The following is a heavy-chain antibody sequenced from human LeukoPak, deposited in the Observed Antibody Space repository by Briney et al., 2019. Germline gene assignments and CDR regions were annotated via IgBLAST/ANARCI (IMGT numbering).Heavy chain of an antibody. D-gene: IGHD1-26*01. CDR1: GYTFTGYY. CDR2: INPNSGGT. J-gene: IGHJ4*02. V-gene: IGHV1-2*02. Sequence: ASVKVSCKASGYTFTGYYMHWVRQAPGQGLEWMGWINPNSGGTNYAQKFQGRVTMTRDTSISTAYMEPSRLRSDDTAVYYCARDIGGSYRRWGQGTLVTVSS. CDR3: ARDIGGSYRR.